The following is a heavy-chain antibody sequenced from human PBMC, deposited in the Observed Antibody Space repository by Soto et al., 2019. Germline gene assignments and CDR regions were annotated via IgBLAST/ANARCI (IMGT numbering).Heavy chain of an antibody. J-gene: IGHJ6*02. CDR1: GFTFTEAW. V-gene: IGHV3-66*01. Sequence: GGSLRLSCAASGFTFTEAWMNWVRQAPGKGLEWVSVIKSGGNTYYADSVEGRFTISRDNPKNTVYLQMNSLRAEDTAVYYCVRENYYYGMDVWGQGTTVTVSS. CDR3: VRENYYYGMDV. CDR2: IKSGGNT.